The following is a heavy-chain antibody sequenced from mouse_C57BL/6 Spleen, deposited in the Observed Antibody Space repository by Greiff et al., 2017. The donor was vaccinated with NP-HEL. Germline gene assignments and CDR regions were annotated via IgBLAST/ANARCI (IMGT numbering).Heavy chain of an antibody. D-gene: IGHD2-12*01. CDR3: ARRPYYTFAMDY. Sequence: QVTLKECGPGILQSSQTLSLTCSFSGFSLSTSGMGVSWIRQPSGKGLEWLAHIYWDDDKRYNPSLKSRLTISKDTSRNQVFLKITSVDTADTATYYCARRPYYTFAMDYWGQGTSVTVSS. V-gene: IGHV8-12*01. J-gene: IGHJ4*01. CDR2: IYWDDDK. CDR1: GFSLSTSGMG.